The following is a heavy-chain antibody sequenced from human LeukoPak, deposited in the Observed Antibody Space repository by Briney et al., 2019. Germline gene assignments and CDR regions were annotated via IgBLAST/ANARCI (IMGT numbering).Heavy chain of an antibody. D-gene: IGHD3-3*01. Sequence: GASVKVSCKASGYTFASYGISWVRQAPGQGLEWMGRISAYNGNTNYAQKFQGRVTMTTDTSTGTAYMELGSLRSDDAAVYYCARDLRASNYDFWSGYFPLAYRGQGTLVTGSS. J-gene: IGHJ4*02. V-gene: IGHV1-18*01. CDR3: ARDLRASNYDFWSGYFPLAY. CDR1: GYTFASYG. CDR2: ISAYNGNT.